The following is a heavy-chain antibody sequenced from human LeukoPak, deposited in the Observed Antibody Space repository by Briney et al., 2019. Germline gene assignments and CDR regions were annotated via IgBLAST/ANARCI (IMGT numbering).Heavy chain of an antibody. Sequence: GGSLRLSCAASGFTFSSFAMSWVRQAPGKGLEWVSGISGGGSTYYADSVKGRFTISRDNSKNTLYLQMNSLRAEDTAAYYCAKRGPAASQSGSSQIYYYFGMDVWGQGTTVTVSS. CDR3: AKRGPAASQSGSSQIYYYFGMDV. CDR2: ISGGGST. V-gene: IGHV3-23*01. D-gene: IGHD1-26*01. CDR1: GFTFSSFA. J-gene: IGHJ6*02.